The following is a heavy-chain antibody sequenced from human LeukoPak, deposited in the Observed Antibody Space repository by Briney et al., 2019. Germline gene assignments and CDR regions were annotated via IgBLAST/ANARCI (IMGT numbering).Heavy chain of an antibody. CDR3: ALRGDV. J-gene: IGHJ6*03. CDR1: GGSISSGDYY. CDR2: IYSSGST. D-gene: IGHD5-12*01. Sequence: SETLSLTCGVSGGSISSGDYYWNWIRQPAGKGLEWIGRIYSSGSTNYNPSLKSRVTISVDTSENQFSLKLSSVTAADTAVYYCALRGDVWGKGTTV. V-gene: IGHV4-61*02.